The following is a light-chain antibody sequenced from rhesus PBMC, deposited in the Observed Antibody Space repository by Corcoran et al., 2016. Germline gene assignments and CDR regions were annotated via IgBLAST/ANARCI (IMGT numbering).Light chain of an antibody. CDR1: QSLVHGNGYTY. V-gene: IGKV2-64*01. CDR3: GQGAPWPLT. J-gene: IGKJ4*01. CDR2: KVS. Sequence: DVVMTQSPLSLPITPGQPASISCRFSQSLVHGNGYTYLSWYQQKSGQSPRLLIDKVSSRDSGGPHRFSGKGAGTDFTLKISRVEAEDVGVYYCGQGAPWPLTFGGGTKVEIK.